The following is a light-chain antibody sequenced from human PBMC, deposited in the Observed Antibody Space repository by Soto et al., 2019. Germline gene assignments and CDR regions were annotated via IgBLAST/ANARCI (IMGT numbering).Light chain of an antibody. Sequence: IVLTQSAATLSLSPGERAALSCRASQSVSSNLAWYQQKPGQAPRLLIYDASTRATGIPARFSGSGSGTEFTLTISSLQPEDSAIYYCQQHNNWPLTFGQGTKVDIK. CDR2: DAS. CDR3: QQHNNWPLT. CDR1: QSVSSN. J-gene: IGKJ4*01. V-gene: IGKV3D-15*01.